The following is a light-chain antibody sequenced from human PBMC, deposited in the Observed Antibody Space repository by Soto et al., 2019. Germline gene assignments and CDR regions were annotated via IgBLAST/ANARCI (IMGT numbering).Light chain of an antibody. CDR1: QSVSSG. CDR2: GAS. Sequence: ETVMTQSPATLSVSPGERATLSCRASQSVSSGLAWYQQKPGQAPRPLIYGASTRATGIPARFSGSGSGTEFTRTISSLQSEDCAVYYCLQYSSWPLTFGGGTKVEIK. J-gene: IGKJ4*01. V-gene: IGKV3-15*01. CDR3: LQYSSWPLT.